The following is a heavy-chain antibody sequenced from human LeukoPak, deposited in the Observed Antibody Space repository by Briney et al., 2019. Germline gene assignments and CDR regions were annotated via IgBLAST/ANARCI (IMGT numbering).Heavy chain of an antibody. J-gene: IGHJ5*02. D-gene: IGHD3-16*01. CDR1: GGTFSSYA. Sequence: SVKVSCKASGGTFSSYAISWVRQAPGQGLEWMGRIIPILGIANYAQKFQGRVTITADKSTSTAYMELSSLRSEDTAVYYCARWGFRHNWFDPWGQGTLVTVSS. V-gene: IGHV1-69*04. CDR3: ARWGFRHNWFDP. CDR2: IIPILGIA.